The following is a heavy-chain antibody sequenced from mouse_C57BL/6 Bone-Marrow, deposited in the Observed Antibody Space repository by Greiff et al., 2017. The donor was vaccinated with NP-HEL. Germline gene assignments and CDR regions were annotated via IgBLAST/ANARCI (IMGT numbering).Heavy chain of an antibody. CDR1: GFTFSDFY. CDR2: SRNKANDYTT. CDR3: ASGIPYSSTHWYFDV. V-gene: IGHV7-1*01. Sequence: EVKLVESGGGLVQSGRSLRLSCATSGFTFSDFYMEWVRQAPGKGLEWIAASRNKANDYTTEYSASVKGRFIVSRDTSQSILYLQMNALTAEDTAIYSCASGIPYSSTHWYFDVWGTATTVTVSS. D-gene: IGHD2-5*01. J-gene: IGHJ1*03.